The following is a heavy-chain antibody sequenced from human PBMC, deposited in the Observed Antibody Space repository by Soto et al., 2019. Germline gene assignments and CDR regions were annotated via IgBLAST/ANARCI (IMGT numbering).Heavy chain of an antibody. CDR2: ISYDGSNK. D-gene: IGHD2-15*01. CDR3: AKDHFIGPAPNYFDY. V-gene: IGHV3-30-3*01. J-gene: IGHJ4*02. Sequence: GGSLRLSCAASGFTFSSYAMHWVRQAPGKGLEWVAVISYDGSNKYYADSVKGRFTISRDNSKNTLYLQMNSLRADDTAVYYCAKDHFIGPAPNYFDYWGQGTLVTVSS. CDR1: GFTFSSYA.